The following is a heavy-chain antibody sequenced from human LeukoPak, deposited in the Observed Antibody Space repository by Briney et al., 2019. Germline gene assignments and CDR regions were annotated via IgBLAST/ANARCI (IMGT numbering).Heavy chain of an antibody. CDR2: IHYSGTT. D-gene: IGHD2/OR15-2a*01. V-gene: IGHV4-59*08. Sequence: PSETLSLTCTVSGGSISTYYWSWIRQPPGKGLVWIAYIHYSGTTDYSSSLRSRVTISLDTSKNQFSLKLSSVTAADTAVYYCGRHNYCDSTTCPLDHWGQGALVTVSS. CDR3: GRHNYCDSTTCPLDH. J-gene: IGHJ4*02. CDR1: GGSISTYY.